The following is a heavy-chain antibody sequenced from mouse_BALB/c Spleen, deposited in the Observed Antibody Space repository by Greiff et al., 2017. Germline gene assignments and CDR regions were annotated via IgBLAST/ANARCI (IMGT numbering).Heavy chain of an antibody. V-gene: IGHV1-14*01. CDR3: ARQLGLWYFDV. CDR1: GYTFTSYV. J-gene: IGHJ1*01. Sequence: EVQLQESGPELVKPGASVKMSCKASGYTFTSYVMHWVKQKPGQGLEWIGYINPYNDGTKYNEKFKGKATLTSDKSSSTAYMELSSLTSEDSAVYYCARQLGLWYFDVWGAGTTVTVSS. CDR2: INPYNDGT. D-gene: IGHD4-1*02.